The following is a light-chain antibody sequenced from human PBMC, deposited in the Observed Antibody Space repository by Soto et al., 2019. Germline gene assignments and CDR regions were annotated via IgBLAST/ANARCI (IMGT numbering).Light chain of an antibody. Sequence: DIQMTQSPSSLSASVGDRVSITCRASQGIANYLAWYQQKQGKAPKLLIYAASALQSGVPSRFSGSGSGTDFTLTINSLQPEDVATYYCQKYNSATLTFGGGTRVEIK. CDR2: AAS. CDR1: QGIANY. J-gene: IGKJ4*02. V-gene: IGKV1-27*01. CDR3: QKYNSATLT.